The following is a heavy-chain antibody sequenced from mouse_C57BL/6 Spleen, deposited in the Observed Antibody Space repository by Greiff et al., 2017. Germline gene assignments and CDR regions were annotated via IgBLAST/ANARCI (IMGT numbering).Heavy chain of an antibody. Sequence: QVHVKQSGAELVRPGASVTLSCKASGYTFTDYEMHWVKQTPVHGLEWIGAIDPETGGTAYNQKFKGKAILTADKSSSTAYMELRSLTSEDSAVYYCTRRYYGPLDYFDYWGQGTTLTVSS. V-gene: IGHV1-15*01. D-gene: IGHD1-1*01. CDR2: IDPETGGT. J-gene: IGHJ2*01. CDR3: TRRYYGPLDYFDY. CDR1: GYTFTDYE.